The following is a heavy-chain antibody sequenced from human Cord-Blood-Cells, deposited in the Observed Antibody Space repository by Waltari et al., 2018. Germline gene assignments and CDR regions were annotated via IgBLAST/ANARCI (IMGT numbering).Heavy chain of an antibody. J-gene: IGHJ4*02. Sequence: QVQLVQSGAEVKKPGASVKGSCKASGYTLTSYYINWVRQAPGQGLEWMGIINPSGGSTSYAQKFQGRVTMTRDTSTSTVYMELSSLRSEDTAVYYCAREVGATGGDYWGQGTLVTVSS. CDR2: INPSGGST. D-gene: IGHD1-26*01. CDR1: GYTLTSYY. V-gene: IGHV1-46*03. CDR3: AREVGATGGDY.